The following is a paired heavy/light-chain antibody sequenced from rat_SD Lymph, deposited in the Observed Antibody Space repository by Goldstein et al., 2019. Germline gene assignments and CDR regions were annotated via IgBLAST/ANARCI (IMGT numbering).Light chain of an antibody. CDR2: SVS. Sequence: DVVLTQTPPTLSATIGQSVSISCRSSQSLLDSDGDTYLNWLLQRPGQSPQLLIYSVSNLESGVPNRFSGSGSETDFTLKISGVEAEDLGVYYCMQATHANTFGAGTKLELK. J-gene: IGKJ2-1*01. V-gene: IGKV2S27*01. CDR1: QSLLDSDGDTY. CDR3: MQATHANT.
Heavy chain of an antibody. D-gene: IGHD5-1*01. CDR1: GFTFSNYG. CDR2: ISYDGSST. J-gene: IGHJ2*01. CDR3: TRGRPLGAGY. V-gene: IGHV5-29*01. Sequence: EVQLVESGGGLVQPGRSMKLSCAASGFTFSNYGMAWVRQAPTKGLEWVATISYDGSSTYYRDSVKGRFTISRDNAKSTLYLQMNSLRSEDTATYYCTRGRPLGAGYWGQGVMVTVSS.